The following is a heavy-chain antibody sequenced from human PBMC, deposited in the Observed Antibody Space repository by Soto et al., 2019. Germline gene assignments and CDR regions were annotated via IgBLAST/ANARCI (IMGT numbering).Heavy chain of an antibody. CDR3: AKDGPNAWYSSGWYGYYYYYYMDV. V-gene: IGHV3-11*01. Sequence: PGGSLRLSCAASGFTFSDYYMSWIRQAPGKGLEWVSYISSSATTIYYADSVKGRFTISRDNARNSLYLQMNSLRAEDTAVYYCAKDGPNAWYSSGWYGYYYYYYMDVWGKGTTVTVSS. J-gene: IGHJ6*03. CDR2: ISSSATTI. D-gene: IGHD6-19*01. CDR1: GFTFSDYY.